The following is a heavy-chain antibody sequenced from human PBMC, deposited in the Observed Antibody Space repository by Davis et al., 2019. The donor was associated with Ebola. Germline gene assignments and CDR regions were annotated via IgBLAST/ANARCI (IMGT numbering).Heavy chain of an antibody. V-gene: IGHV3-7*03. J-gene: IGHJ4*02. CDR2: IRPDGSEE. D-gene: IGHD2-15*01. Sequence: GESLKISCAASGFTFSSYAMSWVRQAPGKGLEWVANIRPDGSEEQYVDSLKGRIIISRDNAKNSLYLQVNSLRDEDTAVYYCAKFSRGGESDWGQGTLVTVSS. CDR1: GFTFSSYA. CDR3: AKFSRGGESD.